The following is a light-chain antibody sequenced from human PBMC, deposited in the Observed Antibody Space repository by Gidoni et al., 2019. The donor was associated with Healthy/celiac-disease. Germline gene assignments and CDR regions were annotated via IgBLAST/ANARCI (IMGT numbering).Light chain of an antibody. Sequence: SYELTQPPSVSVSPGQTASIPCSGDKLGDKYACWYQQKPGQSPVLVIPERFSGSNSGNTATLTISGTQAMDEADYYCQAWDSSTVVFGGGTKLTVL. V-gene: IGLV3-1*01. CDR3: QAWDSSTVV. CDR1: KLGDKY. J-gene: IGLJ2*01.